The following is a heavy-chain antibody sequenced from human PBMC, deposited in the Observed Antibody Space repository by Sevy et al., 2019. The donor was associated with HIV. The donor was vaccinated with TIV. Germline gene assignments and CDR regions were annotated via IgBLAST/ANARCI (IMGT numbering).Heavy chain of an antibody. Sequence: GGSLRLSCAASGFTFSSYSMNWVRQAPGKGLEWVSYISSSSSTIYYADSVKGRFTISRDNAKNSLYLQMNSLRAEDTAVYYCARDEPLAYCGGDCLPGAFDIWGQGTMVTVSS. D-gene: IGHD2-21*01. J-gene: IGHJ3*02. CDR3: ARDEPLAYCGGDCLPGAFDI. V-gene: IGHV3-48*01. CDR1: GFTFSSYS. CDR2: ISSSSSTI.